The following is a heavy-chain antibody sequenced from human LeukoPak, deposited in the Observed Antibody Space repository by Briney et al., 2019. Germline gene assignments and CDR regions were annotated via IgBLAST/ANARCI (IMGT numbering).Heavy chain of an antibody. V-gene: IGHV1-8*01. CDR1: GYTFTSHG. J-gene: IGHJ5*02. CDR2: MNPNSGNT. CDR3: ARETSGYYDSSGRTWFDP. Sequence: EASVKVSCKASGYTFTSHGINWVRQAPGQGLEWMGWMNPNSGNTGYAQKFQGRVTITRNTSISTAYMELSSLRFEDTAVYYCARETSGYYDSSGRTWFDPWGQGTLVTVSS. D-gene: IGHD3-22*01.